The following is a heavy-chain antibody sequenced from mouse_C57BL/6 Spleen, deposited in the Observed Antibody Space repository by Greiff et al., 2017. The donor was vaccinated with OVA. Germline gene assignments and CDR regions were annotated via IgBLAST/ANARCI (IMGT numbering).Heavy chain of an antibody. D-gene: IGHD2-5*01. V-gene: IGHV1-15*01. CDR1: GYTFTDSE. Sequence: VQRVESGAELVRPGASVTLSCKASGYTFTDSEMHWVKQTPVHGLEWIGALDPETGGTAYNQKFKGKAILTADKASSTAYMELRSLTSEDSAFYDCTREDYIKRDFDYWGQGTTLTVSS. J-gene: IGHJ2*01. CDR2: LDPETGGT. CDR3: TREDYIKRDFDY.